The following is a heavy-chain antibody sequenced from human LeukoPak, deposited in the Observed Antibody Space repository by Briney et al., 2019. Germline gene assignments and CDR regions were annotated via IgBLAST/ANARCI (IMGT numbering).Heavy chain of an antibody. CDR1: EFIVSSNY. Sequence: GGSLRLSCAASEFIVSSNYMSWVRQAPGKGLEWVSVIYSGHNTYYADSVKGRFTISRDNSKNTLYLQMDSLRAEDTAVYYCARVFYASGGYFDYWGQGTLVSVSS. J-gene: IGHJ4*02. CDR2: IYSGHNT. V-gene: IGHV3-66*01. CDR3: ARVFYASGGYFDY. D-gene: IGHD3-10*01.